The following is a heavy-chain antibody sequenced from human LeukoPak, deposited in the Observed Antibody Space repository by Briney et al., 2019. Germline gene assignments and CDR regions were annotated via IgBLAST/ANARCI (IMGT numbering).Heavy chain of an antibody. CDR3: VRGTGY. CDR2: ISSNGDNI. Sequence: GGSLRLSCSVSGFTFSTYVMHWVRQAPGKGLEYVSAISSNGDNIYYADSVKGKFTISRDNSKNTLYLQMSSLRADDTAVYYCVRGTGYWGQGTLVTVSS. CDR1: GFTFSTYV. J-gene: IGHJ4*02. V-gene: IGHV3-64D*06.